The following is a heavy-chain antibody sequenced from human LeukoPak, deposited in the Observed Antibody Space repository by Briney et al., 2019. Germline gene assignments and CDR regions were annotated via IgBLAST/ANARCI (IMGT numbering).Heavy chain of an antibody. J-gene: IGHJ4*02. CDR3: AKARELVPAASGKYYFDY. CDR2: IRYDGSNK. D-gene: IGHD2-2*01. Sequence: RGSLRLSCAASGFTFSSYGMHWVRQAPGKGLEWVAFIRYDGSNKYYADPVKGRFTISRDNSKNTLYLQMNSLRAEDTAVYYCAKARELVPAASGKYYFDYWGQGTLVTVSS. CDR1: GFTFSSYG. V-gene: IGHV3-30*02.